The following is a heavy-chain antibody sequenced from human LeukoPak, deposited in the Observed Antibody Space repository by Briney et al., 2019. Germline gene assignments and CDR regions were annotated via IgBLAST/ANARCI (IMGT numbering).Heavy chain of an antibody. Sequence: GGSLRLSCAASGFTFSNYGMHWVRQAPGKGLEWVAVISHEVINKGYADSVKGRFSISRDNAKNSLYLQMNSLRAEDTAVYYCARPYYYDSSGYYNYYYGMDVWGQGTTVTVSS. V-gene: IGHV3-30*03. CDR2: ISHEVINK. D-gene: IGHD3-22*01. CDR1: GFTFSNYG. CDR3: ARPYYYDSSGYYNYYYGMDV. J-gene: IGHJ6*02.